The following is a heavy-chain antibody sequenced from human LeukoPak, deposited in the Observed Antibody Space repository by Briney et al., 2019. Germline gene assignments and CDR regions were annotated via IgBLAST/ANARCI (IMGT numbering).Heavy chain of an antibody. CDR2: ISGSGGST. J-gene: IGHJ4*02. Sequence: GGSLRLPCAATGFTFSSYAMSWVRQAPGKGLEWVSGISGSGGSTYYADSVKGRFTISRDNSKNTLYLQMNSLRAEDTAEYYCAKDAYYYDSSGYYDGGSFDYWGQGTLVTVSS. CDR1: GFTFSSYA. V-gene: IGHV3-23*01. D-gene: IGHD3-22*01. CDR3: AKDAYYYDSSGYYDGGSFDY.